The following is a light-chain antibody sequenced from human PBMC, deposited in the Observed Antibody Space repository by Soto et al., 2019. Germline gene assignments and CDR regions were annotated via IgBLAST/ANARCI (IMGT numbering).Light chain of an antibody. CDR1: SSNIGSNS. CDR3: STLDDSLDGVV. CDR2: GNN. J-gene: IGLJ2*01. Sequence: QSVLTQPPSESGAPGQRVTISCSGSSSNIGSNSVNWYQQVAGTAPKLLIYGNNQRPSGVPHRFSDSKSGTSASLAISGLQSEDEADYYCSTLDDSLDGVVFGGGTKVTVL. V-gene: IGLV1-44*01.